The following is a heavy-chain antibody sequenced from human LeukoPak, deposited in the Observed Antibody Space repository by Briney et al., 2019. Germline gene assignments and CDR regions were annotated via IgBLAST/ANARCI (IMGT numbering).Heavy chain of an antibody. CDR1: GGSFSGYY. V-gene: IGHV4-34*01. CDR2: INHSGST. CDR3: ARGLRFLEWLSRGYMDV. J-gene: IGHJ6*03. Sequence: SETLSLTCAVYGGSFSGYYWSWIRQPPGKGLEWIGEINHSGSTNYNPSLKSRVTISVDTSKNQFSLKLSSVTAADTAVYYCARGLRFLEWLSRGYMDVWGKGTTVIVSS. D-gene: IGHD3-3*01.